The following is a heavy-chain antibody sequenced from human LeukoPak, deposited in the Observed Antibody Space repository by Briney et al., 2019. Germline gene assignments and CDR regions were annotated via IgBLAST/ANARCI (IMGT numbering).Heavy chain of an antibody. V-gene: IGHV5-51*01. D-gene: IGHD2-2*01. CDR2: IYPGDSDT. CDR1: GYSFTSYW. Sequence: GESLKISCKGSGYSFTSYWIGWVRQMPGKGLEWMGIIYPGDSDTKYSPSFQGQVTISADTSISTACLQWSSLKASDTAMYYCARFGVYCSSTSCWVDYWGQGTLVTVSS. CDR3: ARFGVYCSSTSCWVDY. J-gene: IGHJ4*02.